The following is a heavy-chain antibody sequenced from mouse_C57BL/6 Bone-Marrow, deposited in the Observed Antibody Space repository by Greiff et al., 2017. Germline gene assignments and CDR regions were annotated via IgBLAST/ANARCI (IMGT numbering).Heavy chain of an antibody. CDR2: IYPGGGYT. J-gene: IGHJ1*03. D-gene: IGHD1-1*01. Sequence: VQLQQSGAELVRPGTSVKMSCKASGYTFTNYWIGWAKPRPGHGLEWIGDIYPGGGYTNYNEKFKGKATLTADKSSSTAYMQFSSLTSEDSAIYYCAREARNYYGSSYGYFDVWGTGTTVTVSS. V-gene: IGHV1-63*01. CDR1: GYTFTNYW. CDR3: AREARNYYGSSYGYFDV.